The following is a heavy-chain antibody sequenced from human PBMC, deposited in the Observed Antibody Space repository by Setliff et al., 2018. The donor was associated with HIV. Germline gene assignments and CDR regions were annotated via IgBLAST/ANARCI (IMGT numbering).Heavy chain of an antibody. CDR3: ASSRPPDDSSGYLDH. J-gene: IGHJ4*01. CDR2: IDRGGGGF. Sequence: LRLSCAASRFTFSDFSMNWVRQAPGKGLEWIAYIDRGGGGFYYADSVKGRFTISRDNAENSLYLEMNSLRAEDTAIYYCASSRPPDDSSGYLDHWGQGTLVTVSS. D-gene: IGHD3-22*01. CDR1: RFTFSDFS. V-gene: IGHV3-48*01.